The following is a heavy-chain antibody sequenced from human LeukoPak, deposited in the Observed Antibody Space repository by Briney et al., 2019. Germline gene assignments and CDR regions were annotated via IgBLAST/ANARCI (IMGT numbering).Heavy chain of an antibody. V-gene: IGHV5-51*01. D-gene: IGHD3-3*01. CDR2: IYPGDSDT. CDR1: GYSFTSYW. Sequence: GESLKISCKGSGYSFTSYWIGWVRQMPGKGLEWMGIIYPGDSDTRYSPSFQGQVTISADKSISTAYLQWSGLKASDTAMYYCARTSRFLEWLLYGPADYWGQGTLVTVSS. CDR3: ARTSRFLEWLLYGPADY. J-gene: IGHJ4*02.